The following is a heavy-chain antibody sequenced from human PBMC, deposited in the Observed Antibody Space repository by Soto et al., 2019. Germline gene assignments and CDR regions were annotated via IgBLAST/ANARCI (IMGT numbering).Heavy chain of an antibody. CDR2: INPNSGGT. V-gene: IGHV1-2*04. D-gene: IGHD6-6*01. J-gene: IGHJ4*02. CDR1: GCTFTGYY. CDR3: ARESGVSSSSPLYFDY. Sequence: ASVKVSCKASGCTFTGYYMHWVRQAPGQGLEWMGWINPNSGGTNYAQKFQGWVTMTRDTSISTAYMELSRLRSDDTAVYYCARESGVSSSSPLYFDYWGQGTLVTVSS.